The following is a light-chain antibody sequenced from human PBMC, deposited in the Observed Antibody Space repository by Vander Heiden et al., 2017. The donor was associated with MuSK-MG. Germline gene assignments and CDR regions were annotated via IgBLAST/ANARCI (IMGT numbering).Light chain of an antibody. V-gene: IGKV3-15*01. CDR2: GAS. CDR3: QQYNNWPLYT. Sequence: EIVMTQSPATLSVSPGDRATLSCRASQSVSRNLAWYQQQPGQAPRLLIYGASTRATGIPARFSGSGSGTEFTLTISSLQSEDFAVYYCQQYNNWPLYTFGQGTKLEIK. J-gene: IGKJ2*01. CDR1: QSVSRN.